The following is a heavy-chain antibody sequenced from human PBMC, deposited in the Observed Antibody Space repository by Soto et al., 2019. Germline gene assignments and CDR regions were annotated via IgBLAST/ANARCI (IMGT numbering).Heavy chain of an antibody. CDR3: ARDSLSGSYYLDY. CDR2: IWYDGSNK. D-gene: IGHD1-26*01. J-gene: IGHJ4*02. CDR1: GFTFSTYG. Sequence: QVQLVESGGGVVQPGRSLRLSCAASGFTFSTYGMHWVRRAPGKGLEWVAVIWYDGSNKYYSDSVRGRFTISRDNSENTLYLQMNSLRAEDTAVYYCARDSLSGSYYLDYWGQGTLVTVSS. V-gene: IGHV3-33*04.